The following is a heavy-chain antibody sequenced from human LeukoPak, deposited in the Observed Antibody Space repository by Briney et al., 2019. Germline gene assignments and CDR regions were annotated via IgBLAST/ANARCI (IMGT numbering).Heavy chain of an antibody. CDR2: IYYSGST. V-gene: IGHV4-39*01. CDR3: ARNTVLRYFGWLSTDGMDV. D-gene: IGHD3-9*01. CDR1: GGSISSSSYY. J-gene: IGHJ6*02. Sequence: SETLSLTSTVSGGSISSSSYYWGRIRQPPGKGLEWIGSIYYSGSTYYNPSLKSRVTISVDTSKNQFSLKLSSVTAADTAVYYCARNTVLRYFGWLSTDGMDVWGQGTTVTVSS.